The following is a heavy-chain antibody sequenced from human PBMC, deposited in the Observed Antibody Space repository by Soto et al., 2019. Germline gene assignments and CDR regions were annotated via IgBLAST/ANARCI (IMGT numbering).Heavy chain of an antibody. Sequence: SETVSLTCAVYGGSFSGYYWSWIRQPPGKGLEWIGKINHSGSTNYNPSLKSRVTISVDTSKNQFSLKLSSVTAADTAVYYCARGGVYSSSLSNWFDPWGQGTLVTVSS. D-gene: IGHD6-13*01. CDR2: INHSGST. CDR1: GGSFSGYY. CDR3: ARGGVYSSSLSNWFDP. V-gene: IGHV4-34*01. J-gene: IGHJ5*02.